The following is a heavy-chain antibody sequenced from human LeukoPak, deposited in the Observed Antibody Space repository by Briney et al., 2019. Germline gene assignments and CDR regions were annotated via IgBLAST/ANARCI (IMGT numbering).Heavy chain of an antibody. D-gene: IGHD3-10*01. V-gene: IGHV1-46*01. J-gene: IGHJ5*02. CDR3: ARSSEVRGVIITSGFDP. CDR1: GYTFTSHY. Sequence: ASVKVSCKASGYTFTSHYMHWVRQAPEKGLEWMGIINPTGGSTSYAQKFQGRVTMTRNTSISTAYMELSSLRSEDTAVYYCARSSEVRGVIITSGFDPWGQGTLVTVSS. CDR2: INPTGGST.